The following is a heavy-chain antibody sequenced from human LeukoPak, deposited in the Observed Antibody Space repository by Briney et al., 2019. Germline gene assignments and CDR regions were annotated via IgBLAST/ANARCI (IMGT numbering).Heavy chain of an antibody. CDR1: GFTFSSYG. D-gene: IGHD3-22*01. Sequence: PGGSLRLSCAASGFTFSSYGMHWVRQAPGKGLEWVAVISYDGSNKYYADSVKGRFTISRDNAKNTLYLQMDSLRAEDTAVYYCARDLELAYYDSSGYDYWGQGTLVIVSS. J-gene: IGHJ4*02. V-gene: IGHV3-30*03. CDR3: ARDLELAYYDSSGYDY. CDR2: ISYDGSNK.